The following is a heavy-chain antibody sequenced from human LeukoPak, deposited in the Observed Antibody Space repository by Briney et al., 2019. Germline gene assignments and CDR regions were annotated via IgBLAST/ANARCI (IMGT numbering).Heavy chain of an antibody. D-gene: IGHD3-22*01. J-gene: IGHJ4*02. V-gene: IGHV3-66*01. Sequence: PGGSLRLSCAASGFTVSSNYMSWVRQVPGKGLEWVSVIYSGGSTYYAGSVKGRFTISRDNAKNSLYLQMNSLRAEDTAVYYCAITRNYYDSSGYSYWGQGTLVTVSS. CDR1: GFTVSSNY. CDR2: IYSGGST. CDR3: AITRNYYDSSGYSY.